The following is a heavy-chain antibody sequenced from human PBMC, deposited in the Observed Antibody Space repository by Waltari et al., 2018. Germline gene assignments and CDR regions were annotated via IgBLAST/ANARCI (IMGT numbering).Heavy chain of an antibody. V-gene: IGHV3-53*01. J-gene: IGHJ6*02. CDR2: IYSGGST. CDR3: ARDSVAGNYYYYYGMDV. Sequence: EVQLVESGGGLIQPGGSLRLSCAASGFTVSSNYMSWVPQAPGKGLEWVSVIYSGGSTYYADSVKCRFTISRDNSKNTLYLQMNSLRAEDTAVYYCARDSVAGNYYYYYGMDVWGQGTTVTVSS. CDR1: GFTVSSNY. D-gene: IGHD6-19*01.